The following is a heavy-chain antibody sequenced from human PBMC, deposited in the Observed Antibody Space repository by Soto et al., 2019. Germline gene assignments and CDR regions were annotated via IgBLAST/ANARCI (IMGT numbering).Heavy chain of an antibody. V-gene: IGHV3-30*18. CDR1: GFIFRSYG. D-gene: IGHD6-19*01. Sequence: QVQLVESGGGVVQPGKSLRLSCAASGFIFRSYGVHWVRQAPGKGLEWVALISHDGSNAYYADAVKGRFNISRDNAKDTVYLQMNSLRPEDTAVYYCAKQGIEVAGTDYFDYWGQGALVTVAS. CDR2: ISHDGSNA. CDR3: AKQGIEVAGTDYFDY. J-gene: IGHJ4*02.